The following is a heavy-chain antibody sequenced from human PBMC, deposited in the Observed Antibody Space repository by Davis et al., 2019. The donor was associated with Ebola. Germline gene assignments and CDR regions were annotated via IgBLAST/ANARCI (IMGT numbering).Heavy chain of an antibody. CDR1: GFTFSSYS. CDR3: ASTTDYGDYFDY. V-gene: IGHV3-21*01. J-gene: IGHJ4*02. D-gene: IGHD4-17*01. CDR2: ISSSSSYI. Sequence: GGSLRLSCAASGFTFSSYSMNWVRQAPGKGLEWFSSISSSSSYIYYADSVKGRFTISRDNAKNSLYLQMNSLRAEDTAVYYCASTTDYGDYFDYWGQGTLVTVSS.